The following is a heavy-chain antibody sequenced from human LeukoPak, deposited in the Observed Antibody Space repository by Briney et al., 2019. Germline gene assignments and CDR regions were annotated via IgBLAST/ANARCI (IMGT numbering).Heavy chain of an antibody. J-gene: IGHJ4*02. CDR1: GFTFRTYA. CDR2: ISGSGADT. D-gene: IGHD2-8*01. Sequence: GGSLRLSCAGSGFTFRTYAMSWVRQAPGKGLEWVSAISGSGADTYYADSVKGRFTISRDNSKNTLFLQMNSLRAEDTAVYYCAKDFVLTSGSRGYFDFWGQGTPVTVSS. CDR3: AKDFVLTSGSRGYFDF. V-gene: IGHV3-23*01.